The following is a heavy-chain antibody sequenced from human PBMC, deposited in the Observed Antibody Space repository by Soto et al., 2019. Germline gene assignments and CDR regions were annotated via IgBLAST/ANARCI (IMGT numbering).Heavy chain of an antibody. J-gene: IGHJ4*02. D-gene: IGHD3-10*01. V-gene: IGHV4-31*03. CDR1: CGSLSRGGFF. Sequence: TPCPPCRVSCGSLSRGGFFWAWVRQHPEKGLEWIGYIYYSGSTYYKPSLKSRLTTSVDKSKNQFSLMLSSVTAADTAVYYGARGGPKEYYFDYWGLGTLVTVSS. CDR2: IYYSGST. CDR3: ARGGPKEYYFDY.